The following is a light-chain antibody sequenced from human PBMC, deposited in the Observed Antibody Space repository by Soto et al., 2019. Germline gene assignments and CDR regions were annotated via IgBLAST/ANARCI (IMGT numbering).Light chain of an antibody. CDR1: QSVSSSY. CDR2: GAS. V-gene: IGKV3-20*01. Sequence: EIVLTQSPGTLSLSPGERATLSCRASQSVSSSYLAWYQQKPGQAPRLLIYGASSRATGIPDRFSGSGSGTDFPLTISRLEPEDFAVYYCQQYGSSPPWTFGKGTKV. CDR3: QQYGSSPPWT. J-gene: IGKJ1*01.